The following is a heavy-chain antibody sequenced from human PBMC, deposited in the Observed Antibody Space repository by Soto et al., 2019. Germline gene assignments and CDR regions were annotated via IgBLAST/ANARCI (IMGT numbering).Heavy chain of an antibody. Sequence: EVFLSESGGGVTQPGGSLRLSCAASGFSFDSYWMHWVRQAPGQGPMWVSRIDYDGTTTNYADSVKGRFTISRDNAKSTLYLQMNSLRPEDTAVYYCTRGPRASSGGTGAYWGKGTLVTVSS. J-gene: IGHJ1*01. D-gene: IGHD2-2*01. CDR1: GFSFDSYW. CDR2: IDYDGTTT. V-gene: IGHV3-74*02. CDR3: TRGPRASSGGTGAY.